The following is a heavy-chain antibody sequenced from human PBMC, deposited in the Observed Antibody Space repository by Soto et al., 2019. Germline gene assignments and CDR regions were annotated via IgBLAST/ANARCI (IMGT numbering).Heavy chain of an antibody. CDR1: GGTFSRYP. J-gene: IGHJ4*02. D-gene: IGHD4-4*01. V-gene: IGHV1-69*13. Sequence: ASVKVSCKASGGTFSRYPIAWVRQAPGHGREWMGQIIPIFGTISHAQNFQGRITITADESTSTAYMELSSLRSDDTAVYYCARPRTVAATKGYDYWGQGTLVTVSS. CDR3: ARPRTVAATKGYDY. CDR2: IIPIFGTI.